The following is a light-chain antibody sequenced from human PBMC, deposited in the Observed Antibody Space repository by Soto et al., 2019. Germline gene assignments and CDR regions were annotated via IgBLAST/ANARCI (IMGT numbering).Light chain of an antibody. J-gene: IGKJ1*01. CDR1: QNVRSN. V-gene: IGKV3-15*01. CDR2: GAS. Sequence: VMTQSAATVSVSPGERATLSCRASQNVRSNLAWYQQKPGQAPRLLIFGASTRATGIPARFSGTGSGTEFTLTISSLQSEDFAVYYCQQYSTWPPITFGQGTKVDIK. CDR3: QQYSTWPPIT.